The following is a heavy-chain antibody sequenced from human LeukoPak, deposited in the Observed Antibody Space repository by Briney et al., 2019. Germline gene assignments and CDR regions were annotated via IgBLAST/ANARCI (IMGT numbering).Heavy chain of an antibody. Sequence: GGSLRLSCAASGFTVSSNYMSWVRQAPGKGLEWVSVIYSGGSTYYADSVKGRFTISRDNSKNTLYLQMNSLRAEDTAVYYCARDPYSSSWYRKEDYWGQGTLVTVSS. J-gene: IGHJ4*02. D-gene: IGHD6-13*01. CDR3: ARDPYSSSWYRKEDY. CDR2: IYSGGST. V-gene: IGHV3-66*01. CDR1: GFTVSSNY.